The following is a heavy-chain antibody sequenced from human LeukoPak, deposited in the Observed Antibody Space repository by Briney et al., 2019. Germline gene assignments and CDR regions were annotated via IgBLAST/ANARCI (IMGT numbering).Heavy chain of an antibody. V-gene: IGHV4-61*09. CDR1: GGSISSGSYC. J-gene: IGHJ4*02. CDR2: IHISGST. CDR3: ASLYHYGSGSYYNDY. Sequence: PSQTLSLTCNVSGGSISSGSYCWSWIRQPAGKGLEWIGHIHISGSTNYNPSLKSRVTISVDTSKNQFSLKLVSVTAADTAVYFCASLYHYGSGSYYNDYWGQGTLVTVSS. D-gene: IGHD3-10*01.